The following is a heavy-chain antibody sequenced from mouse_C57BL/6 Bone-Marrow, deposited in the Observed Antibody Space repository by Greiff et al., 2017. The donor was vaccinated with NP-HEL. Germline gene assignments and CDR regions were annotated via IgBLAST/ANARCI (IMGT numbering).Heavy chain of an antibody. Sequence: EVQGVESGGGLVKPGGSLKLSCAASGFTFSDYGMHWVRQAPEKGLEWVAYISSGSSTIYYADTVKGRFTISRDNAKKTLFLQMTSLRSEDTAMYYCARPAFYYGSSPYAMDYWGQGTSVTVSS. CDR1: GFTFSDYG. CDR2: ISSGSSTI. CDR3: ARPAFYYGSSPYAMDY. V-gene: IGHV5-17*01. J-gene: IGHJ4*01. D-gene: IGHD1-1*01.